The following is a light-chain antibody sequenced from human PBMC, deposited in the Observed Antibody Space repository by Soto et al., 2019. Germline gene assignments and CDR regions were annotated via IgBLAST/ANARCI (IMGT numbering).Light chain of an antibody. V-gene: IGLV1-40*01. CDR3: QCYACSLRGYV. CDR1: SSNIGTGYD. J-gene: IGLJ1*01. Sequence: QPVLTQPPSVSGAPGQRVTISRTGSSSNIGTGYDVHWYQQLPLTAPKLLIYGNNNRPSGVPDRFSGCRSGTSASLAIPGLQCGDEADYYFQCYACSLRGYVFGAGTKLAFL. CDR2: GNN.